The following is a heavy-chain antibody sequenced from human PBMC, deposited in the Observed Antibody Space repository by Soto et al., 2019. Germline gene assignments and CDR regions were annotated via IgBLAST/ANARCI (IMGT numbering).Heavy chain of an antibody. CDR1: GDSISNSRFY. J-gene: IGHJ4*02. CDR3: ATAPGPY. V-gene: IGHV4-39*07. CDR2: IYHTGNA. Sequence: SETLSLTCSVSGDSISNSRFYWAWIRQPPGEGLEWIGSIYHTGNAYYNPSLKSRVTIFVDTSKNQFSLKLSSVTAADTAVYYCATAPGPYWGQGTLVTVSS. D-gene: IGHD2-21*02.